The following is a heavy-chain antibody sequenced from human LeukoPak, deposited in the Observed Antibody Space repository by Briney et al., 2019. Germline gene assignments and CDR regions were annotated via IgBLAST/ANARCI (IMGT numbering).Heavy chain of an antibody. J-gene: IGHJ3*02. V-gene: IGHV5-51*01. CDR3: ARPRIAAAGYAFDI. CDR2: IYPGDSDT. Sequence: GESLKISCKDSGYSFTNYWIGWVRLMPGKGLEWMGIIYPGDSDTRYSPSFQGQVTISADKSINTAYLQWSSLKASDTAMYYCARPRIAAAGYAFDIWGQGTMVTVSS. CDR1: GYSFTNYW. D-gene: IGHD6-13*01.